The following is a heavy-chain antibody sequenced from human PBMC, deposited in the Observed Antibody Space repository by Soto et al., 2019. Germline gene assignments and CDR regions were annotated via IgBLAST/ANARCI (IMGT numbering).Heavy chain of an antibody. J-gene: IGHJ3*02. Sequence: GGSLRLSCAASGFTFSSYSMNWVRQAPGKGLEWVSYISSSSSTIYYADSVKGRFTISRDNAKNSLYLQMNSLRAEDTAVYYCARDLYYGSPDAFDIWGQETMVTVSS. CDR1: GFTFSSYS. V-gene: IGHV3-48*01. CDR2: ISSSSSTI. CDR3: ARDLYYGSPDAFDI. D-gene: IGHD3-10*01.